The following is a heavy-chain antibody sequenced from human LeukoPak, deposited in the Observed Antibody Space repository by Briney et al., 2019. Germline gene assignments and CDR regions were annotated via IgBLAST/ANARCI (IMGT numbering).Heavy chain of an antibody. CDR3: ARAGLRRIAAAAHDY. V-gene: IGHV1-18*01. D-gene: IGHD6-13*01. CDR2: ISAYNGNT. Sequence: GSSVKVSCKASGYTFTSYGISWVRQAPGQGLEWMGWISAYNGNTNYAQKLQGRVTMTTDTSTSTAYMELRSLRSDDTAVYYCARAGLRRIAAAAHDYWGQGTLVTVSS. CDR1: GYTFTSYG. J-gene: IGHJ4*02.